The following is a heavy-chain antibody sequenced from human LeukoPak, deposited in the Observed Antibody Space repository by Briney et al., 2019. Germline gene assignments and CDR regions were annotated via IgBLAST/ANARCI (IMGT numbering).Heavy chain of an antibody. J-gene: IGHJ4*02. Sequence: GGSLRPSCAASGFTFSNYGMHWVRQAPGKGLEWVAVIWYDGSNKYYADSVEGRFTISRDNSKNTLYLQMNSLRAEDTAVYYCAKDTFRDGYKAYYSDYWGQGTLVTVSS. CDR2: IWYDGSNK. CDR1: GFTFSNYG. V-gene: IGHV3-33*06. D-gene: IGHD5-24*01. CDR3: AKDTFRDGYKAYYSDY.